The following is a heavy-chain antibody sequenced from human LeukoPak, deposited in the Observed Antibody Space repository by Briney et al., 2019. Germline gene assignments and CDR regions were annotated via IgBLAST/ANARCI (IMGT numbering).Heavy chain of an antibody. CDR1: GGSFSGYY. J-gene: IGHJ4*02. CDR2: INHSGST. Sequence: SETLSLTCAVYGGSFSGYYWSWIRQPPGKGLEWIGEINHSGSTNYNPSLESRVTISVDTSKNQFSLKLSSVTAADTAVYYCARGRTAGNWGQGTLVTASS. D-gene: IGHD3-10*01. CDR3: ARGRTAGN. V-gene: IGHV4-34*01.